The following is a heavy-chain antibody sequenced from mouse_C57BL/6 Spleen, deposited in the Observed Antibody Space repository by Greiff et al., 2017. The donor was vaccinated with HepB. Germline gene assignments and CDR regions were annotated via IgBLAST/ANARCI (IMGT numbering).Heavy chain of an antibody. V-gene: IGHV1-61*01. J-gene: IGHJ2*01. D-gene: IGHD1-1*01. Sequence: VQLQQPGAELVRPGSSVKLSCKASGYTFTSYWMDWVKQRPGQGLEWIGNIYPSDSETHYNQKFKDKATLTVDKSSSTAYMQLSSLTSEDSAVYYCARRATVAYYFDYWGQGTTLTVSS. CDR1: GYTFTSYW. CDR2: IYPSDSET. CDR3: ARRATVAYYFDY.